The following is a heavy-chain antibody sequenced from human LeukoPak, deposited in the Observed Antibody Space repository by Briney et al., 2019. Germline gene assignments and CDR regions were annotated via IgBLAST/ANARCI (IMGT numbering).Heavy chain of an antibody. Sequence: GGSLRLSCAASGFSFSNHGMHWVRQAPGKRLEWVAVIWDDGNNKRYANSVNGRFTISRDNSENTLYLQMNSLRAEDTAVYYCANLNAPYWGNFDYWGQGTLVTVSS. CDR2: IWDDGNNK. J-gene: IGHJ4*02. CDR3: ANLNAPYWGNFDY. D-gene: IGHD3-16*01. CDR1: GFSFSNHG. V-gene: IGHV3-33*06.